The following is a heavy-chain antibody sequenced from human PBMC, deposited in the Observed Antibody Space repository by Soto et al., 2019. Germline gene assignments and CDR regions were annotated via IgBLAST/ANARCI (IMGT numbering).Heavy chain of an antibody. J-gene: IGHJ6*02. Sequence: GESLKISCKGSGYRFTNYWIGWVRQMPGKGLEWMGIIYPGDSDTRYSPSFQGQVTISADKSINTAYLQWSSLKASDTAIYYCARRHYCRGDCTINPDYYYGMAVWGQGTSVPVSS. V-gene: IGHV5-51*01. CDR2: IYPGDSDT. D-gene: IGHD2-21*02. CDR1: GYRFTNYW. CDR3: ARRHYCRGDCTINPDYYYGMAV.